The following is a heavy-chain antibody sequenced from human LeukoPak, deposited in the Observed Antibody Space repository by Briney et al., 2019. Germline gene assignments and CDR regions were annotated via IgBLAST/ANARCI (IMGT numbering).Heavy chain of an antibody. CDR2: ISAYNGNT. J-gene: IGHJ4*02. Sequence: ASVKVSCKASGYTFTSYSISWVRQAPGQGLEWMGWISAYNGNTNYAQKLRGRVTMTTDTSTSTAYMELRSLRSDDTAVYYCARDQERYSSGPAGFDYWGQGTLVTVSS. CDR1: GYTFTSYS. D-gene: IGHD6-19*01. V-gene: IGHV1-18*01. CDR3: ARDQERYSSGPAGFDY.